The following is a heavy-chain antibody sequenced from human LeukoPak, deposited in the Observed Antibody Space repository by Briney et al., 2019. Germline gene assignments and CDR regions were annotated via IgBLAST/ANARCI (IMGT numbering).Heavy chain of an antibody. V-gene: IGHV3-48*01. CDR1: GFTFSSYA. CDR3: ARGFDY. Sequence: GGSLRLSCAASGFTFSSYAMSWVRQAPGKGLEWVSYISSSSSTIYYADSVKGRFTISRDNAKNSLYLQMNNLRAEDTAVYYCARGFDYWGQGTLVTVSS. CDR2: ISSSSSTI. J-gene: IGHJ4*02.